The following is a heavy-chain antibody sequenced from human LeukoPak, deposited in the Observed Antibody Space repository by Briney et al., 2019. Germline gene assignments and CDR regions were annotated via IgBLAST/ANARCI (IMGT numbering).Heavy chain of an antibody. J-gene: IGHJ4*02. CDR3: ARRKGCSSTSSPPDY. V-gene: IGHV5-51*01. CDR1: GXSFTSYW. Sequence: GAPLKISSKGSGXSFTSYWIGWGRQLPGKGLEWMGIIYPCDSDTRYRPSFKGQLTMSVDKSITTAYLQWSSLKASDTAMYYCARRKGCSSTSSPPDYWGQGTLVTVSS. CDR2: IYPCDSDT. D-gene: IGHD2-2*01.